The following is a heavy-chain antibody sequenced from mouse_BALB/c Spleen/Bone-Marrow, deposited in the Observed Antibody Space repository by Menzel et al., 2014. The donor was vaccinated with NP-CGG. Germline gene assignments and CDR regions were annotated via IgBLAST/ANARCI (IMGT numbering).Heavy chain of an antibody. CDR3: ARGGDYGFMDY. D-gene: IGHD1-2*01. Sequence: QVQLQQSGAELVRPGTSVKVSCKASGYAFTNYLIEWVKQRPGQGLEWIGVINPGSGGTNYNEKFKGKATLTADKSPSTAYMQLSSLTSDDSAVYFCARGGDYGFMDYWGQGTSVTVSS. J-gene: IGHJ4*01. CDR1: GYAFTNYL. V-gene: IGHV1-54*01. CDR2: INPGSGGT.